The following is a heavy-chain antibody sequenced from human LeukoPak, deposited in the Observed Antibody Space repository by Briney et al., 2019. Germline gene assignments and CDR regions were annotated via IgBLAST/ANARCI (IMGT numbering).Heavy chain of an antibody. Sequence: PSETLSLTCTVSGGSISSGSYYWSWIRQPAGKGLEWIGRIHTSGNTNYNPSLESRVTISLDTSKNQFSLNLNSVTAADTAVYYCARGVDTAVGHWGQGTLVTVSS. CDR2: IHTSGNT. CDR3: ARGVDTAVGH. J-gene: IGHJ4*02. CDR1: GGSISSGSYY. D-gene: IGHD5-18*01. V-gene: IGHV4-61*02.